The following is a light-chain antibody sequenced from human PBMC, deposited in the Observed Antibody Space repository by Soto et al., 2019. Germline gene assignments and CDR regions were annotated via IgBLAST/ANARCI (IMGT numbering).Light chain of an antibody. J-gene: IGKJ1*01. CDR3: QQYTYWPRT. V-gene: IGKV3-15*01. CDR2: GAS. Sequence: EIVMTQSPATLSVSPGERATLSCRASQSVGANLAWYQQKPGQAPRLLIYGASTRAAGMSPRFSGGGSGTEFTLTIRSLQSEDFGVYYCQQYTYWPRTLGQETKVRIK. CDR1: QSVGAN.